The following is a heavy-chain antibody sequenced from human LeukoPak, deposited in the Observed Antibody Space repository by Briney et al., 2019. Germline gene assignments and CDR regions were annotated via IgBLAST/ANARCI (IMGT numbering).Heavy chain of an antibody. CDR2: ISAYNGNT. Sequence: ASVKVSCKASGYTFTSYGISWVRQAPGQGLEWMGWISAYNGNTNYAQKLQGRVTMTTDTSTSTAYMELRSLRSDDTAVYYCARRVPGKYDSWSGYYTNYYYYGMDVWGQGTTVTVSS. D-gene: IGHD3-3*01. CDR3: ARRVPGKYDSWSGYYTNYYYYGMDV. CDR1: GYTFTSYG. V-gene: IGHV1-18*01. J-gene: IGHJ6*02.